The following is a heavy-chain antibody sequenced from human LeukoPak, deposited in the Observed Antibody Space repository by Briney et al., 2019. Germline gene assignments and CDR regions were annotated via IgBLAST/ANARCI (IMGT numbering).Heavy chain of an antibody. Sequence: SETLSLTCAVDGGSLSGYFWSWIRPPPGKGLEWIGEINVDGSINYNPSLKSRVTISADTSKSQFSLELTSVIAADTAVFYCARARSTVTTYFDSWGQGTLVIVSS. D-gene: IGHD4-17*01. CDR2: INVDGSI. J-gene: IGHJ4*02. CDR1: GGSLSGYF. V-gene: IGHV4-34*01. CDR3: ARARSTVTTYFDS.